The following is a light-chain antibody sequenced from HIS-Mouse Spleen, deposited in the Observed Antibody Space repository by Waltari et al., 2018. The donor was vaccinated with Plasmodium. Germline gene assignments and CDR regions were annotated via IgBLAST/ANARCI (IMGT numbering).Light chain of an antibody. CDR1: SSDVGGYNY. J-gene: IGLJ2*01. CDR2: EVS. V-gene: IGLV2-8*01. CDR3: SSYAGSNNLV. Sequence: QSALTQPPSASGSPGQSVPISSTCTSSDVGGYNYFSWYQQHPGKAPKLMIYEVSKRPSGVPDRFSGSKSGNTASLTVSGLQAEDEADYYCSSYAGSNNLVFGGGTKLTVL.